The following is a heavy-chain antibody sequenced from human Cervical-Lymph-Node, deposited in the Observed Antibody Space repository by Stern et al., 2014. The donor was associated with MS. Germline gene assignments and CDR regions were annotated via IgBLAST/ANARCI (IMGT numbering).Heavy chain of an antibody. CDR3: ARDGGSSGNNLIPYVKFDY. J-gene: IGHJ4*02. V-gene: IGHV3-21*01. Sequence: EVQLVESGGGLVKPGGSLRLSCAASGFTFSSYSMNWVRQAPGKGLEWVSYISSSSSYIYYADSLKGRFTISRDNAKNSLYLQMNSLRVEDTAVYYCARDGGSSGNNLIPYVKFDYWGQGILVTVSS. D-gene: IGHD3-22*01. CDR1: GFTFSSYS. CDR2: ISSSSSYI.